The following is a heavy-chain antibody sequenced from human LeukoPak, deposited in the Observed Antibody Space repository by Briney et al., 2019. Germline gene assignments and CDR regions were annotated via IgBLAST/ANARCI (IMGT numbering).Heavy chain of an antibody. CDR3: AKTSLYDSSGYIDY. CDR1: GFTFSSYG. D-gene: IGHD3-22*01. CDR2: IRYDGSNK. Sequence: GGSLRLSCAASGFTFSSYGMHWVRQAPGKGLEWVAFIRYDGSNKYYADSVKGRFTISRDNSKNTLYLQMNSLRVEDTAVYYCAKTSLYDSSGYIDYWGQGTLVTVSS. J-gene: IGHJ4*02. V-gene: IGHV3-30*02.